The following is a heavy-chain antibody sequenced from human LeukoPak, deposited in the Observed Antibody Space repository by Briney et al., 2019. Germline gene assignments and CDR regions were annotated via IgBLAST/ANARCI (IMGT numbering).Heavy chain of an antibody. J-gene: IGHJ6*03. CDR1: GGSITNYY. D-gene: IGHD1-14*01. CDR3: ARASITYYYYYYMGV. Sequence: PSETLSLTCTVSGGSITNYYWTWIRQPPGKGLEWIGYIHYSGSTNYNPSLKSRVTISVDTSKNQFSLKLGSVTAVDTAVYYCARASITYYYYYYMGVWGKGTTVTVSS. CDR2: IHYSGST. V-gene: IGHV4-59*13.